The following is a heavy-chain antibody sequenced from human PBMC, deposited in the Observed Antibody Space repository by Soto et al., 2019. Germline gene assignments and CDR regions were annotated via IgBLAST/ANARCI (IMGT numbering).Heavy chain of an antibody. Sequence: QVQLQESGPGLVKPSGTLSLTCAVSGDSXXXSHXWXXVRQPPGKGLEWIGQISHSGSTNYNPSLTSRVTISVDKSKNHFSXKLTSVTXAXTXXXXXXXXXXXXGPWTHTRLDYWGQGTLVTVSS. J-gene: IGHJ4*02. D-gene: IGHD1-1*01. CDR3: XXXXXXXGPWTHTRLDY. CDR1: GDSXXXSHX. V-gene: IGHV4-4*02. CDR2: ISHSGST.